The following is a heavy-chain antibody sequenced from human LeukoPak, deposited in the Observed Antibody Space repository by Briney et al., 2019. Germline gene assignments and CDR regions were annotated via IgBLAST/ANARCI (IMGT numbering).Heavy chain of an antibody. CDR3: ARAYGDYWFDP. D-gene: IGHD4-17*01. Sequence: SETLSLTCTVSGGSISSYYWSWIRQPPGKGLEWIGYIYYSGSTNYNPSLKSRVTISVDTSKNQFSLELSSVTAADTAVYYCARAYGDYWFDPWGQGTLVTVSS. CDR1: GGSISSYY. CDR2: IYYSGST. J-gene: IGHJ5*02. V-gene: IGHV4-59*01.